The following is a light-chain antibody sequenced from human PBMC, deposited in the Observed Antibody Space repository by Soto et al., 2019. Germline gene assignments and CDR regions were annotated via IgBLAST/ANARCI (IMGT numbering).Light chain of an antibody. CDR1: QRVSSNN. Sequence: EIVLTQSPGTLSLSPGERATLSCRASQRVSSNNLAWYQQKLGQAPRLLIHGASRRATGTPDRFSGSGSGTEFTLTISSLQSEDFAVYYCQQYNNWPLTFGQGTKVDIK. J-gene: IGKJ1*01. CDR2: GAS. CDR3: QQYNNWPLT. V-gene: IGKV3D-15*01.